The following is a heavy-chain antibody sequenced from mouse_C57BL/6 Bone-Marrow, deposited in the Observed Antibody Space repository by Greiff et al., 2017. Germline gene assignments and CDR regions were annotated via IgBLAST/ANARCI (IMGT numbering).Heavy chain of an antibody. CDR1: GYTFTSYG. Sequence: LVESGAELARPGASVKLSCKASGYTFTSYGISWVKQRTGQGLEWIGEIYPRSGNTYYTEKFKGKATLTADKSSSTAYMELRSLTSEDSAVYFCARNRYYYGSPWFAYWGQGTLVTVSA. CDR2: IYPRSGNT. CDR3: ARNRYYYGSPWFAY. J-gene: IGHJ3*01. D-gene: IGHD1-1*01. V-gene: IGHV1-81*01.